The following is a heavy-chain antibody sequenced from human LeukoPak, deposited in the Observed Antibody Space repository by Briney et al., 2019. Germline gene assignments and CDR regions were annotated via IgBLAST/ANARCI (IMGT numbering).Heavy chain of an antibody. CDR2: IKPNSGGT. J-gene: IGHJ4*02. Sequence: GASVKVSCKASGYTFTGYYMHWVRQAPGQGLEWMGWIKPNSGGTNYAQKFQGRVTMTRDTSISTAYMELSRLRSDDTAVYYCARDRFPQLAYSSSWYYFDYWGQGTLVTVSS. D-gene: IGHD6-13*01. CDR3: ARDRFPQLAYSSSWYYFDY. CDR1: GYTFTGYY. V-gene: IGHV1-2*02.